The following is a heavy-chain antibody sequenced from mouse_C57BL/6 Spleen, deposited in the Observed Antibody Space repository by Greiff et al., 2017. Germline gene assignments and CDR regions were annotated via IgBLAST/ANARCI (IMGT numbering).Heavy chain of an antibody. Sequence: EVQLQESGAELVRPGASVKLSCTASGFNIKDDYMHWVKQRPEQGLEWIGWIDPEDGDTEYASKFQGKATITADTSSNTAYLPLSSLTSEDAAVYDCTTCDGNYKYWYFDDWGTGTSVTVSS. V-gene: IGHV14-4*01. CDR3: TTCDGNYKYWYFDD. CDR2: IDPEDGDT. J-gene: IGHJ1*03. D-gene: IGHD2-1*01. CDR1: GFNIKDDY.